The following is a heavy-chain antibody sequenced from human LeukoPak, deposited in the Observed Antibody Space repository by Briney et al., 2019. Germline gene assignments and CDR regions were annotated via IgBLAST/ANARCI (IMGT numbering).Heavy chain of an antibody. V-gene: IGHV1-46*01. D-gene: IGHD3-3*01. CDR2: INPSGGST. Sequence: ASLKVSCKASGYTFTSYYMHWVRQAPGQGLEGMGIINPSGGSTSYAQKFQGRVTMTRDTSTSTVYMELSSLRSEDTAVYYCARGSGIAIFGVVKNWFDPWGQGTLVTVSS. J-gene: IGHJ5*02. CDR3: ARGSGIAIFGVVKNWFDP. CDR1: GYTFTSYY.